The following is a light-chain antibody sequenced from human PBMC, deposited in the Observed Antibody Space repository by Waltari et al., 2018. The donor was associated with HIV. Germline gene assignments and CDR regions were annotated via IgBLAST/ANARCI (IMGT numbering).Light chain of an antibody. Sequence: QSALPQPASVSGSPGQSITISCTGSSNDVGGYTYVSWYQQHLGKAPSLMIYDVSTRPSGVSDRFSGSKSGDTASLTISGLQPEDEADYYCESYTSTSVWVFGGGTRLTVL. CDR3: ESYTSTSVWV. CDR2: DVS. J-gene: IGLJ3*02. CDR1: SNDVGGYTY. V-gene: IGLV2-14*03.